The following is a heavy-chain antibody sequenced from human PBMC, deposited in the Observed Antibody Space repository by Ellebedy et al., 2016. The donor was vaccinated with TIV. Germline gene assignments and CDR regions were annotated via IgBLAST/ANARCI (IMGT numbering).Heavy chain of an antibody. D-gene: IGHD1-1*01. J-gene: IGHJ4*02. CDR1: VDSGFTFNPYG. CDR2: ITGSRATV. Sequence: GESLKISCTASVDSGFTFNPYGINWVRQAPGQGLEWISSITGSRATVNYADSVKGRFTISRDNAKNSVYLQRNSLRVEDTAVYYCASRLATTGSDYWGQGTLVTVSS. CDR3: ASRLATTGSDY. V-gene: IGHV3-48*04.